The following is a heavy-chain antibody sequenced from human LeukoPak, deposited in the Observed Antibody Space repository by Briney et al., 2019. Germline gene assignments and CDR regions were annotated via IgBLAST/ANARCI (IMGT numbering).Heavy chain of an antibody. J-gene: IGHJ4*02. CDR1: GGTFSSYT. D-gene: IGHD3-22*01. Sequence: SVKVSCKASGGTFSSYTINWVRQAPGQGHEWMGRIIPFFAIVNHAQNFRGRVTITADKSTSTAYMELSSLRSEDTAVYYCVRDSLTSGYYFYWGQGTLVTVSS. CDR3: VRDSLTSGYYFY. V-gene: IGHV1-69*04. CDR2: IIPFFAIV.